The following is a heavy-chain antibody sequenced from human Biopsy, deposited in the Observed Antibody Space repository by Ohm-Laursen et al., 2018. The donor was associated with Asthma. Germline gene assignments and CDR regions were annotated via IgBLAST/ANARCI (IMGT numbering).Heavy chain of an antibody. CDR2: IYFSGNT. J-gene: IGHJ3*02. Sequence: SETLSLTCTVSGGSITSFYWIWIRPPPGRGLEWVGYIYFSGNTNYNPSLKSRVSITIDTTKTHFLLKLTSLPAADAAVYYCAGGSGSSLSYPDAFDIWGQGTMVTVSS. CDR1: GGSITSFY. V-gene: IGHV4-59*13. CDR3: AGGSGSSLSYPDAFDI. D-gene: IGHD2-2*01.